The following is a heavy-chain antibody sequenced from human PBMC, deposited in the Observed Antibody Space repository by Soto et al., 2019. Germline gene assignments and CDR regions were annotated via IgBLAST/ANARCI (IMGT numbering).Heavy chain of an antibody. V-gene: IGHV3-11*06. D-gene: IGHD6-19*01. Sequence: GGSLRLSCAASGFTFSDYYMSWIRQAPGKGLEWVSYISSSSSYTNYADSVKGRFTISRDNAKNSLYLQMNSLRAEDTAVYYGATAPTRPGIAVAANYWGQGTLVTVSS. CDR2: ISSSSSYT. CDR3: ATAPTRPGIAVAANY. J-gene: IGHJ4*02. CDR1: GFTFSDYY.